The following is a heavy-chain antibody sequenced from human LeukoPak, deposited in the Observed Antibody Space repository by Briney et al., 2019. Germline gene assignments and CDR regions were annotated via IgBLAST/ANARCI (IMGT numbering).Heavy chain of an antibody. CDR1: GFTFSSYG. D-gene: IGHD3-10*01. CDR3: ARGKVRGKFDY. Sequence: GRSLRLSCAASGFTFSSYGMHWVRQAPGKGLEWVAVIWYDGSNKCYADSVKGRFTISRDNSKNTLYLQMNSLRAEDTAVYYCARGKVRGKFDYWGQGTLVTVSS. V-gene: IGHV3-33*01. J-gene: IGHJ4*02. CDR2: IWYDGSNK.